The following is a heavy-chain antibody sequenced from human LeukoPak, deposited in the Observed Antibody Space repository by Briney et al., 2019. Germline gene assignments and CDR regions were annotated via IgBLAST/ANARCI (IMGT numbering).Heavy chain of an antibody. J-gene: IGHJ4*02. CDR2: IYYSGST. V-gene: IGHV4-39*01. CDR1: GGSISSSSYY. CDR3: ARVSGVVDY. Sequence: SETLSLTCTDSGGSISSSSYYWGWIRQPPGERLEWIGSIYYSGSTYYNPSLKSRVTISVDTSKNQFSLKLSSVTAADTAVYYCARVSGVVDYWGQGTLVTVSS. D-gene: IGHD3-3*01.